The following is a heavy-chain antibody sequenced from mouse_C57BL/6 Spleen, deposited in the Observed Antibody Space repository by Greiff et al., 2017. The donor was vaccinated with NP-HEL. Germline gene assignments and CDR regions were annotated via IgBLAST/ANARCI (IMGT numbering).Heavy chain of an antibody. CDR3: ARWGYGSSYSGDY. J-gene: IGHJ4*01. CDR2: IYPGSGST. V-gene: IGHV1-55*01. D-gene: IGHD1-1*01. Sequence: QVQLQQPGAELVKPGASVKMSCKASGYTFTSYWITWVKQRPGQGLEWIGDIYPGSGSTNYNEKFKSKATLTVDTSSSTAYMQLSSLTSEDSAVYYCARWGYGSSYSGDYWGQGTSVTVSS. CDR1: GYTFTSYW.